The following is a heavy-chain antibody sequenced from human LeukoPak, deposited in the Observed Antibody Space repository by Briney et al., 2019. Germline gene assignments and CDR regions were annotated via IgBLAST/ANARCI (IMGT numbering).Heavy chain of an antibody. CDR1: GGSISSGDYY. V-gene: IGHV4-30-4*01. CDR3: DRPYYYDSRIDP. J-gene: IGHJ5*02. CDR2: MYYSGST. Sequence: PSETLSLTCTVSGGSISSGDYYWCWIRQPPGKGLGWIAYMYYSGSTYYNPSLKSRVTMSADTSKNQLSLKLSSATAADTAVYYCDRPYYYDSRIDPWGQGILVTVSS. D-gene: IGHD3-22*01.